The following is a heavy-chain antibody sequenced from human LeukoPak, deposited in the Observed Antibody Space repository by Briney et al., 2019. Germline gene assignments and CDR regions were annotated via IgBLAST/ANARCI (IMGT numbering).Heavy chain of an antibody. Sequence: SGGSLRLSCAASGFTFSNYDMHWVRRAPDKGLEWVAVIWYDGSNKYYADSVKGRFTISRENAKNSLYLQMNSLRAGDTAVYYCARGGLDTAMPWHFDLWGRGTLVTVSS. CDR3: ARGGLDTAMPWHFDL. V-gene: IGHV3-33*01. CDR1: GFTFSNYD. D-gene: IGHD5-18*01. CDR2: IWYDGSNK. J-gene: IGHJ2*01.